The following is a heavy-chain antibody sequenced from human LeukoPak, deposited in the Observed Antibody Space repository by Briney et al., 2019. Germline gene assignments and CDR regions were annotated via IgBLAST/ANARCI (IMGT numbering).Heavy chain of an antibody. CDR3: TRDLQYYDILTGYYGIDY. D-gene: IGHD3-9*01. CDR2: IRSKAYGGTT. V-gene: IGHV3-49*04. J-gene: IGHJ4*02. Sequence: SLRLSCTASGFTFGDYAMSWVRQAPGKGLEGVGFIRSKAYGGTTEYAASVKGRFTISRDDSKSIAYLQMNSLKTEDTAVYYCTRDLQYYDILTGYYGIDYWGQGTLVTVSS. CDR1: GFTFGDYA.